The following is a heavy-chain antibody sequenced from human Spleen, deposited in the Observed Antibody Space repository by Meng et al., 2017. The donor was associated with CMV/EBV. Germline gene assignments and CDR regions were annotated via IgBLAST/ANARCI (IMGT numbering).Heavy chain of an antibody. V-gene: IGHV3-43*01. Sequence: GGSLRLSCAASGFTFDDYTMHWVRQAPGKGLEWVSLISWDGGSTYYADSVKGRFTISRDNSKNSLYLQMNSLRTEDTAVYYCARDINPKWEHPDYWGQGTLVTVSS. CDR3: ARDINPKWEHPDY. CDR2: ISWDGGST. J-gene: IGHJ4*02. D-gene: IGHD1-26*01. CDR1: GFTFDDYT.